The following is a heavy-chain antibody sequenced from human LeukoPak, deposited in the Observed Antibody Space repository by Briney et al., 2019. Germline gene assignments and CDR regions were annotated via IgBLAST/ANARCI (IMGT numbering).Heavy chain of an antibody. Sequence: GASVKVSCKASGYTFTSYGISWVRQAPGQGLEWMGWISAYNGNTNYAQKLQGRATMTTDTSTSTAYMELRSLRSDDTAVYYCARVGYCSSTSCLDFDYWGQGTLVTVSS. CDR3: ARVGYCSSTSCLDFDY. CDR1: GYTFTSYG. CDR2: ISAYNGNT. V-gene: IGHV1-18*01. J-gene: IGHJ4*02. D-gene: IGHD2-2*01.